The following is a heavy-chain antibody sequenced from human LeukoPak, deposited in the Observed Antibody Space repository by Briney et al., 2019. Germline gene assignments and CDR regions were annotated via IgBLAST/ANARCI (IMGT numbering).Heavy chain of an antibody. CDR3: ARDDYYDSSGSPASAFDI. D-gene: IGHD3-22*01. CDR2: ISSSSSYI. CDR1: GFTFSSYS. J-gene: IGHJ3*02. Sequence: NPGGSLRLSCAASGFTFSSYSMNWVRQAPGKGLEWVSSISSSSSYIYYADSGKGRFTISRDNAKNSLYLQMNSLRAEDTAAYYCARDDYYDSSGSPASAFDIWGQGTMVTVSS. V-gene: IGHV3-21*01.